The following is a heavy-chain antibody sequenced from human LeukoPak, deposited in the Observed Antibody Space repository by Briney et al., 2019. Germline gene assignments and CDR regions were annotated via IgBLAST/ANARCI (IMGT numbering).Heavy chain of an antibody. CDR3: PRHSVAQLVSWIEP. V-gene: IGHV5-51*01. CDR2: IYPGDSDT. D-gene: IGHD5/OR15-5a*01. CDR1: GYSFSNYW. J-gene: IGHJ5*02. Sequence: HGESLKISCKGSGYSFSNYWIGWVRQVPGKGLEWMGMIYPGDSDTRYSPSFQGQVTISADKSISTAYLQWSSLKASDTGIYNCPRHSVAQLVSWIEPWGQEALVTVSS.